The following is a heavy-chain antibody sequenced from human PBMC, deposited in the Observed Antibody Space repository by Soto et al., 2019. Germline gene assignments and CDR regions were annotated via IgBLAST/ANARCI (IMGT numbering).Heavy chain of an antibody. J-gene: IGHJ4*02. CDR2: IYYSGST. CDR1: GDSISSNNYY. V-gene: IGHV4-39*01. CDR3: ARHPGYAVPTVYATHYFNY. Sequence: QLRLQESGPGLVKPSETLSLTCTVSGDSISSNNYYCGWIRQPPGKGLEWIGSIYYSGSTYYNPSLKSRVTMSVDPSKSQFSLKLSSVTAADTAVYYCARHPGYAVPTVYATHYFNYWGQGILVTVSA. D-gene: IGHD2-8*01.